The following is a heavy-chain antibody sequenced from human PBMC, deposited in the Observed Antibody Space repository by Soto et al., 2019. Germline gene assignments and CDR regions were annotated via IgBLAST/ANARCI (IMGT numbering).Heavy chain of an antibody. CDR2: IKYSGTT. J-gene: IGHJ3*02. D-gene: IGHD1-26*01. CDR3: ARHGITGSYYDAFDI. Sequence: TETLSLNHTVSGYSISSIPCHRGWIRHPPGKSLEWIASIKYSGTTFYNPSLKSRVTLSVDTSKNQFALKLSSVTAAETAVYYCARHGITGSYYDAFDIWGQGTMVT. CDR1: GYSISSIPCH. V-gene: IGHV4-39*01.